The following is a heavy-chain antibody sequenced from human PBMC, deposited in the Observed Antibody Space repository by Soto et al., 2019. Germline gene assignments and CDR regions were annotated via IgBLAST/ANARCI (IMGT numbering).Heavy chain of an antibody. CDR1: GYTFTSYY. CDR2: INPSGGST. CDR3: ASTMTPDFHY. J-gene: IGHJ4*02. V-gene: IGHV1-46*01. D-gene: IGHD3-22*01. Sequence: QVQLVQSGAEVKKPGASVKVSCKASGYTFTSYYMHWVRQAPGQGLEWMGIINPSGGSTSYAQKFQGRVTMTRDTSISTAYMELSRLRSDDTAVYYCASTMTPDFHYWGQGTLVTVSS.